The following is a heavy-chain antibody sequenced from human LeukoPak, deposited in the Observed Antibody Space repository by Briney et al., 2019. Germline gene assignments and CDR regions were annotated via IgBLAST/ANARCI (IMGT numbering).Heavy chain of an antibody. CDR3: ALEGGHYTTP. J-gene: IGHJ5*02. Sequence: ASVTVSCKASGGTFSSYAISWVRQAPGQGLEWMGGIIPIFGTANYAQKFQGRVTITADESTSTAYMELSSLRSEDTAVYYCALEGGHYTTPWGQGTLVTVSS. CDR2: IIPIFGTA. D-gene: IGHD2-2*02. CDR1: GGTFSSYA. V-gene: IGHV1-69*13.